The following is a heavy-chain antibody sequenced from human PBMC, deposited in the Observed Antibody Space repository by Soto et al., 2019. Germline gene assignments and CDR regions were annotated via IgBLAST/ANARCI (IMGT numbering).Heavy chain of an antibody. D-gene: IGHD3-22*01. J-gene: IGHJ4*02. V-gene: IGHV3-74*03. CDR1: GFTFSNYY. CDR2: ISGDGANI. CDR3: AAMILGARDY. Sequence: EVQLVESGGGLVQPGGSLTLSCTASGFTFSNYYMHWVRQVPGKGLVWVSRISGDGANIMYADSVKGRFTISRDNAKNTVYLRMNGLRAEDTGIYYCAAMILGARDYWGQGTPVTVSS.